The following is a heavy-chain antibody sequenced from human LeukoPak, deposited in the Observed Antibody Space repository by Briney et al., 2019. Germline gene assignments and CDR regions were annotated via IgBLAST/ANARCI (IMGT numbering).Heavy chain of an antibody. CDR3: AREFLHIAVAGIPRAFDI. J-gene: IGHJ3*02. V-gene: IGHV4-34*01. Sequence: PSETLSLTCAVYGGSFSGYYWSWIRQPPGKGLEWIGEINHSGSTNYNPSLKSRVTISVDTSKNQFSLKLSSVTAADTAVYYCAREFLHIAVAGIPRAFDIWGQGTMVTVSS. CDR1: GGSFSGYY. D-gene: IGHD6-19*01. CDR2: INHSGST.